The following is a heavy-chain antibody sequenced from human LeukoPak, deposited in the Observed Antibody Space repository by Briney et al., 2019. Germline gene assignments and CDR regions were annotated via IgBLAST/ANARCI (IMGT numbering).Heavy chain of an antibody. CDR2: INPNSGGT. CDR3: ARDSYSSGWYPVYYMDV. D-gene: IGHD6-19*01. CDR1: GYTFTGYY. Sequence: ASVKVSCKASGYTFTGYYMHWVRQAPGQGLEWMGWINPNSGGTNYAQKFQGRVTMTRDTSISTAYMELSRLRSDDTAVYYCARDSYSSGWYPVYYMDVWGKGTTVTVSS. V-gene: IGHV1-2*02. J-gene: IGHJ6*03.